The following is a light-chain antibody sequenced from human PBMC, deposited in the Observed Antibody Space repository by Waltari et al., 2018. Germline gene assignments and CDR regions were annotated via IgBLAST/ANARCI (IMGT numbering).Light chain of an antibody. CDR3: QHYVRLPVT. Sequence: EIVLTQSPATLSLSPGERATLSCRASQSVRRSLAWYQQKPGQAPRLLIYGASIRATGIPDRFSGGGSGTDFSLTISRLEPEDFAAYHCQHYVRLPVTFGQGTKVEIK. J-gene: IGKJ1*01. CDR1: QSVRRS. CDR2: GAS. V-gene: IGKV3-20*01.